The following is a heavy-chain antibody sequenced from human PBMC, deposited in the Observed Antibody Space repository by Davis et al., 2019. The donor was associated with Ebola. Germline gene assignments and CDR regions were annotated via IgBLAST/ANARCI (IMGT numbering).Heavy chain of an antibody. CDR3: ARERNGYYLFVDY. D-gene: IGHD3-22*01. CDR2: IYYSGST. J-gene: IGHJ4*02. V-gene: IGHV4-59*12. CDR1: GGSISTYY. Sequence: SETLSLTCTVSGGSISTYYWSWIRQPPGKGLEWIGYIYYSGSTNYNPSLKSRVTISVDTSKNQFSLKLSSVTAADTAVYYCARERNGYYLFVDYWGQGILVTVSS.